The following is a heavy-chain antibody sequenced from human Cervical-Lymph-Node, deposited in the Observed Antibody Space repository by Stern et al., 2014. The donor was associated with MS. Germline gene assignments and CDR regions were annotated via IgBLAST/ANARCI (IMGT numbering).Heavy chain of an antibody. CDR1: GYTFTSYD. D-gene: IGHD6-6*01. CDR2: MNPNSGNT. Sequence: QVQLVQSGAEVKKPGASVKVSCKASGYTFTSYDINWVRQATGPGLEWMGWMNPNSGNTGYAQKFQGRVTMTRNTSISTAYMELSSLRSEDTAVYYCARRSCAARPTSCAFDIWGQGTMVTVSS. CDR3: ARRSCAARPTSCAFDI. V-gene: IGHV1-8*01. J-gene: IGHJ3*02.